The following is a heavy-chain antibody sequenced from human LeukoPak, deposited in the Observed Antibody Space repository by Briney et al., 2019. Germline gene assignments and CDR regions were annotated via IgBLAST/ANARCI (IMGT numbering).Heavy chain of an antibody. D-gene: IGHD5-18*01. J-gene: IGHJ6*03. CDR1: GGSISSGGYY. Sequence: PSETLSLTCTVSGGSISSGGYYWSWIRQHPGKGLGWIGYIYYSGSTYYNPSLKSRVTISVDTSKNQFSLKLSSVTAADTAVYYCARLGASYGVYYYYYMDVWGKGTTVTVSS. CDR3: ARLGASYGVYYYYYMDV. CDR2: IYYSGST. V-gene: IGHV4-31*03.